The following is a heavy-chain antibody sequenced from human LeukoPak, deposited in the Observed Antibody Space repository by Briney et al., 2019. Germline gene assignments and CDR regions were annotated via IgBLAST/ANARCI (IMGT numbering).Heavy chain of an antibody. CDR3: ARLAARVPFDY. J-gene: IGHJ4*02. CDR2: IYYSGST. D-gene: IGHD6-6*01. Sequence: SETLSLTCTVSGGSISSSSYYWGWIRQPPGKGLEWIGSIYYSGSTYYNPSLKSRVTISVDTSKNQFSLKLSSVTAADTAVYYCARLAARVPFDYWGQGTLVTVSS. V-gene: IGHV4-39*01. CDR1: GGSISSSSYY.